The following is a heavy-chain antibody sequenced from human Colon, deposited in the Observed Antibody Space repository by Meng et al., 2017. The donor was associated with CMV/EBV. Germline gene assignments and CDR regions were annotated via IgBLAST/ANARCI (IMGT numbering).Heavy chain of an antibody. D-gene: IGHD6-13*01. CDR1: GGSISGYY. CDR2: IFDSGST. J-gene: IGHJ4*02. V-gene: IGHV4-59*01. Sequence: ESLKISCTVSGGSISGYYWSWIRQPPGKGLEWIGYIFDSGSTNYNPSLKSRVTISVDTSKNQFSPKLSSLTAADTAVYYCARGSTGYSSSWYRYWGQGTLVTVSS. CDR3: ARGSTGYSSSWYRY.